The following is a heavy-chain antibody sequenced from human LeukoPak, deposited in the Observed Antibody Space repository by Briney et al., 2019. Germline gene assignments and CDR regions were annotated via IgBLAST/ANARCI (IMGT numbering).Heavy chain of an antibody. V-gene: IGHV1-18*01. CDR1: GYTFTSYG. CDR3: ARDGIQLWLKAAAAFDI. Sequence: ASVKVSCKASGYTFTSYGISWVRQAPGQGLEWMGWISAYNGNTNYAQKLQGRVTMTRDTSTSTAYMELRSLRSDDTAVYYCARDGIQLWLKAAAAFDIWGQGTMVTVSS. D-gene: IGHD5-18*01. CDR2: ISAYNGNT. J-gene: IGHJ3*02.